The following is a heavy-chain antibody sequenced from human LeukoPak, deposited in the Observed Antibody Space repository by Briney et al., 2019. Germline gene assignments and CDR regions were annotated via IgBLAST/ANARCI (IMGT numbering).Heavy chain of an antibody. CDR1: GYTLTGYY. CDR2: INPNSGDT. V-gene: IGHV1-2*02. CDR3: AGEYCSGGTCRQGFDY. J-gene: IGHJ4*02. Sequence: ASVKVSCKAAGYTLTGYYMHWVRQAPGQGLEYMGWINPNSGDTNHAQNFQGRVTLTRDTSISTAYMELSSLRSDDSAVYYCAGEYCSGGTCRQGFDYWGQGTLVTVSS. D-gene: IGHD2-15*01.